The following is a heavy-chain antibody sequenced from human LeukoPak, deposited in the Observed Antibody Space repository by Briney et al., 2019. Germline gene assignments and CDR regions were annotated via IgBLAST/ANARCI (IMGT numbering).Heavy chain of an antibody. D-gene: IGHD2-8*01. J-gene: IGHJ4*02. CDR3: ARGRTWGMKIDY. CDR2: INHSGST. CDR1: GGSISNYY. V-gene: IGHV4-34*01. Sequence: SETLSLTCTVSGGSISNYYWSWIRQPPGKGLEWIGEINHSGSTNYNPSLKSRVTISVDTSKNQFSLKLSSVTAADTAVYYCARGRTWGMKIDYWGQGTLVTVSS.